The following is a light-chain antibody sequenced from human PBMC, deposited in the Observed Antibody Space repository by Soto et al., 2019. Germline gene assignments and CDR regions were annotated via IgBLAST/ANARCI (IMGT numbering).Light chain of an antibody. V-gene: IGLV3-1*01. J-gene: IGLJ2*01. CDR1: KLGDKY. CDR3: QAWDSSTAPALV. Sequence: SYELTQPPSVSVSPGQTASITCSGDKLGDKYACWYQQKPGQSPVLVIYQDSKRPSGIPERFSGPNSGNTATLTISGTQALDEADYYCQAWDSSTAPALVFGGGTQLTVL. CDR2: QDS.